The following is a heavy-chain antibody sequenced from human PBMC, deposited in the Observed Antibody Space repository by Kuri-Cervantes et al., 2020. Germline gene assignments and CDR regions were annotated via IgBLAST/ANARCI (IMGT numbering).Heavy chain of an antibody. Sequence: SVKVSCKASGGTFSSYAISWVRQAPGQGLEWMGGIIPIFGTANYAQKFQGRVTITADESTSTAYMELSSLRSEDTAVYYCARDLRCYYDSSPKRGYGMDVWGQGTTVTVSS. CDR1: GGTFSSYA. CDR3: ARDLRCYYDSSPKRGYGMDV. J-gene: IGHJ6*02. CDR2: IIPIFGTA. D-gene: IGHD3-22*01. V-gene: IGHV1-69*13.